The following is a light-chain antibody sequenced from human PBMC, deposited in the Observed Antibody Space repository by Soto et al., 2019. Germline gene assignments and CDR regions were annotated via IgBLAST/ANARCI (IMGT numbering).Light chain of an antibody. CDR3: QQLNSYL. CDR2: AAS. Sequence: IQLTQSPSSLSASVGDRVTITCRASQGISSYLAWYQQKPGKAPKLLIYAASTLQSGVPSRFSGSGSGTDITLTITNLQSEDFATYYCQQLNSYLFGPGTKVDIK. CDR1: QGISSY. V-gene: IGKV1-9*01. J-gene: IGKJ3*01.